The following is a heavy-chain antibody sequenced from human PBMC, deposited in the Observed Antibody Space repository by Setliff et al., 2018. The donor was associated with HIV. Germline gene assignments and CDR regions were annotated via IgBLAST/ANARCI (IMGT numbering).Heavy chain of an antibody. Sequence: GASVNVSCKPSGYTSTRFSLHWVRQATGQGLEWMGIINPSGDVIRYAQKFQGRVTMTRDTSTSTVYMDLSSLRSEDTAVYYCASPSFGDVDYYYGMDVWGQGTTVTVSS. D-gene: IGHD3-10*01. J-gene: IGHJ6*02. CDR2: INPSGDVI. CDR1: GYTSTRFS. V-gene: IGHV1-46*01. CDR3: ASPSFGDVDYYYGMDV.